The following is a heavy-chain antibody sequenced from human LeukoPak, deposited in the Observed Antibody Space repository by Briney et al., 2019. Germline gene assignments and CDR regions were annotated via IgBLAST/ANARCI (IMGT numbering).Heavy chain of an antibody. J-gene: IGHJ6*01. V-gene: IGHV3-74*01. D-gene: IGHD5-18*01. CDR3: ASSTPHSYGYYYYCMDV. CDR2: INTDGGST. CDR1: GFTFSTCW. Sequence: GGSLRLSCAASGFTFSTCWMHCVHQAPGKGLVWVSRINTDGGSTIYADSVKGRFTISRDNAKNTLYLQMNSLRAEDTAVYYCASSTPHSYGYYYYCMDVWRQGTTVTISS.